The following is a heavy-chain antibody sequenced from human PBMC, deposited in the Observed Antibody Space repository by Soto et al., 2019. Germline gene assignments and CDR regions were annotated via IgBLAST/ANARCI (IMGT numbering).Heavy chain of an antibody. CDR1: GFIFSTYT. V-gene: IGHV3-30-3*01. CDR3: ALAQSSSWHHFDD. J-gene: IGHJ4*02. D-gene: IGHD6-13*01. Sequence: QVQLVESGGGVVQPGRSLRLSCAASGFIFSTYTIHWVRQAPVKGLEWLTVMSYDGSQKYYAVSVKGRLTTSRDNSKNRLYLQMTSLRAEATAVYYCALAQSSSWHHFDDWGQGTLVTVSS. CDR2: MSYDGSQK.